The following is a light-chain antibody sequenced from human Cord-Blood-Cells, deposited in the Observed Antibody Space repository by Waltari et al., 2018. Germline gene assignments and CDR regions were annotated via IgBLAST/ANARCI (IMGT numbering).Light chain of an antibody. CDR2: DGS. Sequence: EIVLTQSPATLSLSPGERDTLSCSASQSVSSDLAWYQQKPGQAPRPLIYDGSNKATGSPARVSGGGSGTDFTLTISSLEPEDFAVYYCQQRSNWPLFGQGTRLEIK. J-gene: IGKJ5*01. CDR1: QSVSSD. V-gene: IGKV3-11*01. CDR3: QQRSNWPL.